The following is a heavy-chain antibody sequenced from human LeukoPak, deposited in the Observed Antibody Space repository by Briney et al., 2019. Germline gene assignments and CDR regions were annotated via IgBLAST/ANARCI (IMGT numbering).Heavy chain of an antibody. CDR2: IYYSGCT. J-gene: IGHJ4*02. CDR1: GDSISSSY. D-gene: IGHD2-15*01. Sequence: PSETLSLTCTVSGDSISSSYWSWIRQPPGKGLEWIGYIYYSGCTTSNPSLRSRVTISLDTSKSQFSLKLTSVTAADTAVYYCARGYSGDFDYWGQGTLVTVSS. V-gene: IGHV4-59*01. CDR3: ARGYSGDFDY.